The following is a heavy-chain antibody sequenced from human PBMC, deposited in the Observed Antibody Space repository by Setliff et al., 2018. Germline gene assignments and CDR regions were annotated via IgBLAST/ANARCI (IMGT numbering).Heavy chain of an antibody. D-gene: IGHD3-22*01. J-gene: IGHJ4*02. V-gene: IGHV1-3*01. CDR3: ASPLVDYDSSGTDC. Sequence: GASVKVSCKASGYTFTKYLLHWVRQAPGQRFEWMGWINADNGNTKYSQNFQGRVTITRDTSASTAYMELSSLRSEDTAVYYCASPLVDYDSSGTDCWGQGTPVTVSS. CDR1: GYTFTKYL. CDR2: INADNGNT.